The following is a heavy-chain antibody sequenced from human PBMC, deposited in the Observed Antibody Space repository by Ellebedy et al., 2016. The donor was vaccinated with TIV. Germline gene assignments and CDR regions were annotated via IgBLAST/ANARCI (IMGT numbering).Heavy chain of an antibody. V-gene: IGHV3-23*01. Sequence: PGGSLRLSCAASGFTFTSYAMAWVRQAPGKGLEWVSAIGTGGETNYADSVKGRFTISSDTSKTAVYMQMSSLRAEDTATYYCAKMFGGQSYNSRAPPPYYFDYWGQGSLVTVSS. J-gene: IGHJ4*02. CDR3: AKMFGGQSYNSRAPPPYYFDY. D-gene: IGHD3-10*02. CDR2: IGTGGET. CDR1: GFTFTSYA.